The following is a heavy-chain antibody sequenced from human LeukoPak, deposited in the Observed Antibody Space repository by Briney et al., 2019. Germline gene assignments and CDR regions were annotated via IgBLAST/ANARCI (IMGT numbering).Heavy chain of an antibody. CDR1: GFTFSSYG. V-gene: IGHV3-30*18. CDR2: ISYDGSNK. Sequence: GGSLRLSCAASGFTFSSYGMHWVRQAPGKGLEWVAVISYDGSNKYYADSVKGRFTISRDNSKNTLYLQMNSLRAEDTAVYYCAKVRSVGYSYGVPDYWGQGTLVTVSS. D-gene: IGHD5-18*01. CDR3: AKVRSVGYSYGVPDY. J-gene: IGHJ4*02.